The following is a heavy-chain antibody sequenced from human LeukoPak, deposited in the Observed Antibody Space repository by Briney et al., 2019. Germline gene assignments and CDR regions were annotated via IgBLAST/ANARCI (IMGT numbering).Heavy chain of an antibody. CDR3: ARVMYYYDRSGYRWFDP. J-gene: IGHJ5*02. D-gene: IGHD3-22*01. V-gene: IGHV3-7*01. Sequence: GGSLRLSCPASRFTFNNYWMTWVHQAPGKGLEWVASINEDGSEQKYVDSVKGRFTVSRDNAENSLYLEMNSLRVEDTAVYYCARVMYYYDRSGYRWFDPWGQGTLVTVSS. CDR1: RFTFNNYW. CDR2: INEDGSEQ.